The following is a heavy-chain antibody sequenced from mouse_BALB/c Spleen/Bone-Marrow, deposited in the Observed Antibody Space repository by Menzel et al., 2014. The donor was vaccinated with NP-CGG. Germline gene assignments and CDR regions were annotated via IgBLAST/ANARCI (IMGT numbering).Heavy chain of an antibody. CDR1: GYTFTSCY. CDR2: IYPGDGST. J-gene: IGHJ2*01. V-gene: IGHV1S56*01. D-gene: IGHD2-1*01. Sequence: VQGVESGPELVKPGASVKMSCKASGYTFTSCYIHWVKQSPGQGLEWIGWIYPGDGSTEYNEKFKGKTTLTADKSSSTAYMLLSSLTSEDFAIYFCARPDVNYESYFDYWGQGTTLTVSS. CDR3: ARPDVNYESYFDY.